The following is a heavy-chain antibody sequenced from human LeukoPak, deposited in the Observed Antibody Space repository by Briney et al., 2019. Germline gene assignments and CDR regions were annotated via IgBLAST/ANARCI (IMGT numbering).Heavy chain of an antibody. CDR3: TRGAGTGWRFDS. J-gene: IGHJ4*02. CDR2: ISSSSSYI. Sequence: GGSLRLSCAASGFTFSSYWMTWVRQAPGKGREGGSSISSSSSYIYYSHSVKGRFTISRDNAKNSLYLQMTSLKADDPAVYYCTRGAGTGWRFDSWGQGTLVTVSS. CDR1: GFTFSSYW. D-gene: IGHD6-19*01. V-gene: IGHV3-21*01.